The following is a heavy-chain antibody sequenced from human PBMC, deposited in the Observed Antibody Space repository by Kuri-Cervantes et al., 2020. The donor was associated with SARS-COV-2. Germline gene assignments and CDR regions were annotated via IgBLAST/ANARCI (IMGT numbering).Heavy chain of an antibody. Sequence: GGSLRLSCVGSGFTFISYGMTWVRQAPGKGLEWVSTINNSGSTKYYADSVKGRFTISTDNSLNTLYLQMNSLRVEDTARYYCAKDLGFSGSWTRYYLDSWGQGTQVTVSS. CDR1: GFTFISYG. V-gene: IGHV3-23*01. CDR3: AKDLGFSGSWTRYYLDS. CDR2: INNSGSTK. D-gene: IGHD2-15*01. J-gene: IGHJ4*02.